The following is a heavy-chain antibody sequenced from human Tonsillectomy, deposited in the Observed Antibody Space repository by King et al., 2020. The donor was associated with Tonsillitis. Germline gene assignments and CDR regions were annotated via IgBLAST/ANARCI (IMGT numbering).Heavy chain of an antibody. J-gene: IGHJ4*02. CDR1: GLTVSSNY. Sequence: VQLVESGGGLIQPGGSRRLSCAASGLTVSSNYMSWVRQAPGKGLEWVSVIYSGGTTYNADSVKGRFTISRDSSKNTLFLQMNSLRAEDTAVYYCAGAGPFQFDYWGQGTLVTVSS. CDR3: AGAGPFQFDY. CDR2: IYSGGTT. V-gene: IGHV3-53*01.